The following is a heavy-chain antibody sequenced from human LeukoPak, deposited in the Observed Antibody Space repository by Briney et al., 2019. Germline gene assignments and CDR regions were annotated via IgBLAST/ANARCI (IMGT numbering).Heavy chain of an antibody. CDR3: ARNYYDSSGELDY. V-gene: IGHV4-61*01. CDR2: IYYSGST. CDR1: GGSISSSSYY. Sequence: PSETLSLTCTVSGGSISSSSYYWSWIRQPPGKGLEWIGYIYYSGSTNYNPSLKSRVTISVDTSKNQFSLKLSSVTAADTAVYYCARNYYDSSGELDYWGQGTLVTVSS. J-gene: IGHJ4*02. D-gene: IGHD3-22*01.